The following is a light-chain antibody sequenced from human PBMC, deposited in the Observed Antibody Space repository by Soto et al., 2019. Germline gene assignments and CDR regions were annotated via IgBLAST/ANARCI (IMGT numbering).Light chain of an antibody. V-gene: IGLV1-40*01. Sequence: QSALTQPPSVSGAPGQRVTSSCTGSSSNIGAGYDVHWYQQLPGTAPKLLIYGNNNRPSGVPDRFSGSKSGTSASLVITGLQAEDEADYHCQSYDSSLGYVFGSGTKVTVL. CDR1: SSNIGAGYD. J-gene: IGLJ1*01. CDR3: QSYDSSLGYV. CDR2: GNN.